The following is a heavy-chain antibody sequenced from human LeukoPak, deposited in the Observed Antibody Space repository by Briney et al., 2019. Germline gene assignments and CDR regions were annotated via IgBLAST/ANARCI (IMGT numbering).Heavy chain of an antibody. Sequence: GASVKVSCKVSGYTLTELSMHWVRQAPGKGLEWMGGFGPEDGETIYAQKFQGRVTMTEDTSTDTAYMELSSLRSEDTAVYYCATDCSSTSCQSPYYFDYWGQGTLVTVSS. CDR2: FGPEDGET. V-gene: IGHV1-24*01. D-gene: IGHD2-2*01. CDR3: ATDCSSTSCQSPYYFDY. J-gene: IGHJ4*02. CDR1: GYTLTELS.